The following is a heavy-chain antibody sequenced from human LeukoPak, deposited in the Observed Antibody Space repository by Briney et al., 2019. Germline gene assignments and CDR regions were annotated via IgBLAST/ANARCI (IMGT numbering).Heavy chain of an antibody. CDR2: INWNGGST. CDR1: GFTFDDYG. V-gene: IGHV3-20*04. CDR3: ARAGAGYYDFWSGYYTSVYFDY. D-gene: IGHD3-3*01. Sequence: TGGSLRLSCAASGFTFDDYGMSWVRQAPGKGLEWVSGINWNGGSTGYADSVKGRFTISRDNAKNSLYLQMNSLRAEDTALYYCARAGAGYYDFWSGYYTSVYFDYWGQGTLVTVSS. J-gene: IGHJ4*02.